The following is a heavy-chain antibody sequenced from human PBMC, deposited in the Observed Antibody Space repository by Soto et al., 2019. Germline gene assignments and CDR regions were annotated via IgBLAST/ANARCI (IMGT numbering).Heavy chain of an antibody. D-gene: IGHD2-15*01. CDR2: FDPEDGET. Sequence: VNVSCKVSGYTLTELFMHWVRQAPGKGLEWMGGFDPEDGETIYAQKFQGRVTMTEDTSTDTAYMELSSLRSEDTAVYYCATADPYCSGGSCYSVAFDIWGQGTMVTVSS. CDR1: GYTLTELF. CDR3: ATADPYCSGGSCYSVAFDI. J-gene: IGHJ3*02. V-gene: IGHV1-24*01.